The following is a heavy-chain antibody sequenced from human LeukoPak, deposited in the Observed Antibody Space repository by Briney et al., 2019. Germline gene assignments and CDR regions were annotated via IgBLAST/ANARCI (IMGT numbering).Heavy chain of an antibody. CDR2: INHSGST. CDR3: ARGYIVVVPAAIGDYFDY. CDR1: GGSFSGYY. J-gene: IGHJ4*02. V-gene: IGHV4-34*01. D-gene: IGHD2-2*02. Sequence: SSETLSLTCAVYGGSFSGYYWSWIRQPPGKGLEWIGEINHSGSTNYNPSLKSRVTISVDTSKNQFSLKLSSVTAADTAVYYCARGYIVVVPAAIGDYFDYWGQGTLVTVSS.